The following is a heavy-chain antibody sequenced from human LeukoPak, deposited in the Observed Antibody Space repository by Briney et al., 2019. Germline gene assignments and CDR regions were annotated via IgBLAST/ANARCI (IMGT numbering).Heavy chain of an antibody. Sequence: SETLSLTCTVSGGSISSYYWSWIRQPPGKGLEWIGYIYYSGSTNYNPSLKSRVTISVDTSKNQFSLKLSSVTAADTAVYYCARDRSPYYDILTGYSYYYYYMDAWGKGTTVTVS. CDR2: IYYSGST. V-gene: IGHV4-59*01. J-gene: IGHJ6*03. D-gene: IGHD3-9*01. CDR1: GGSISSYY. CDR3: ARDRSPYYDILTGYSYYYYYMDA.